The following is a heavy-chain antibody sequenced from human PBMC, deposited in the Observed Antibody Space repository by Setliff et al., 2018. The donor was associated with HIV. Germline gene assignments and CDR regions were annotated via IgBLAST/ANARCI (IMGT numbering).Heavy chain of an antibody. J-gene: IGHJ4*02. CDR1: GGSISSRSYS. V-gene: IGHV4-61*02. Sequence: SETLSLTCTVSGGSISSRSYSWSWLRQPAGKGLEWIGRIYSNGNTDYNPSXXXXVTISEDTSKNQCSLKVXSVTAAXPAMYFFAXXXXDGLXXWGQGT. CDR3: AXXXXDGLXX. CDR2: IYSNGNT.